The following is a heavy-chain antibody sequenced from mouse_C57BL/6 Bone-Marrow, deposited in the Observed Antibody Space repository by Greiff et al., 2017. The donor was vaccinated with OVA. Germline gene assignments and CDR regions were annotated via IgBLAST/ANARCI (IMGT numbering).Heavy chain of an antibody. Sequence: QVQLQQPGAELVRPGTSVKLSCKASGYTFTSYWMHWVKQRPGQGLEWIGVIDPSDSYTNYNQKFKGKATLTVDKSSSTAYMQLSSLTSEDAAVYYCARCEIYYYDYWGKGTTLTVSS. V-gene: IGHV1-59*01. CDR3: ARCEIYYYDY. CDR2: IDPSDSYT. D-gene: IGHD1-1*01. CDR1: GYTFTSYW. J-gene: IGHJ2*01.